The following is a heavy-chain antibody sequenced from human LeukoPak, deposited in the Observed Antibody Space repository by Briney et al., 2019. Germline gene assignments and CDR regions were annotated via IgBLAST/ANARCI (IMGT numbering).Heavy chain of an antibody. V-gene: IGHV3-30*04. J-gene: IGHJ4*02. Sequence: GGSLRLSCAASGFTFSSYAMHWVRQAPGKGLEWVAVISYDGSNKYYADSVKGRFTISRDNSKNTLYLQMNSLRAEDTAVYYCAKDLLRFKSIAAAPCDYWGQGTLVTVSS. CDR1: GFTFSSYA. CDR3: AKDLLRFKSIAAAPCDY. D-gene: IGHD6-13*01. CDR2: ISYDGSNK.